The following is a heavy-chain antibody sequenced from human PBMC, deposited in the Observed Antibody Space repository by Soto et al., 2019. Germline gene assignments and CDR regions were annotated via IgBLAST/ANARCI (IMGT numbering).Heavy chain of an antibody. CDR3: ARRTSSGYYRYFDS. J-gene: IGHJ4*02. CDR1: GGTFSNSP. CDR2: TIPTFNTG. D-gene: IGHD3-22*01. Sequence: QVQLVQSGAEVKKPGSSVKVSCKASGGTFSNSPISWVRQAPGQGLEWMGGTIPTFNTGNYAQKFQGRLTITADKSTHTAYMELSSLRSEDTAVYYCARRTSSGYYRYFDSWGQGTLVTVSS. V-gene: IGHV1-69*06.